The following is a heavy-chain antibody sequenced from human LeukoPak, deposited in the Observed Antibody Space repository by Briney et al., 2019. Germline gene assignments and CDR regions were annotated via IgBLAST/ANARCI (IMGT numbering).Heavy chain of an antibody. J-gene: IGHJ4*02. CDR3: ARDRGTWNDDGFDY. CDR2: ISSSGST. V-gene: IGHV4-61*02. CDR1: GDSISSGDYY. Sequence: SETLSLTCTVSGDSISSGDYYWSWIRQPAGKGLEWIGRISSSGSTNYNPSLKSRVTMSLDTSKNQFSLKLSSVTAADTAVYYCARDRGTWNDDGFDYWGQGTLVTVSS. D-gene: IGHD1-1*01.